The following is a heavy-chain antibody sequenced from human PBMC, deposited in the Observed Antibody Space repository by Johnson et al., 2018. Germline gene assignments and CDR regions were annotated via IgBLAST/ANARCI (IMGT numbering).Heavy chain of an antibody. V-gene: IGHV3-7*01. D-gene: IGHD6-13*01. CDR1: GFALMTYW. CDR3: VRDRRWQQLDVGYFQH. J-gene: IGHJ1*01. Sequence: QLVQSGGGLVQPGGSLRLSCEASGFALMTYWMSWVRQAPGRGLEWVANIKQDDSEKNYVDSVQGRFTIYRDNAKNSLYLQMNSLRAEDTAVYYCVRDRRWQQLDVGYFQHWGQGTLVTVSS. CDR2: IKQDDSEK.